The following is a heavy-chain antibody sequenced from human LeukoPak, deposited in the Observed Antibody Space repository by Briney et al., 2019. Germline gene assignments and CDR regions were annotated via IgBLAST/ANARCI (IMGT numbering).Heavy chain of an antibody. Sequence: GGSLRLSCAASGFTFSDYYMSWIRQAPGKGLEYISHISSSGTTIYYADSVKGRFTISRDNAKNSVYLQMNSLRAEDTAVYYCVRESLGVVIMGGAFDIWGQGTMVTVSS. CDR3: VRESLGVVIMGGAFDI. D-gene: IGHD3-3*01. J-gene: IGHJ3*02. CDR1: GFTFSDYY. V-gene: IGHV3-11*04. CDR2: ISSSGTTI.